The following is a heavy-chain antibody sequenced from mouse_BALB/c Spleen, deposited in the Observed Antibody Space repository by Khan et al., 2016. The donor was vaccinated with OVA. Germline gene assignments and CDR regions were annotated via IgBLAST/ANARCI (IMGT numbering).Heavy chain of an antibody. CDR2: VYPSDSYS. CDR1: GYTFTNYW. CDR3: TREGVDGSSFAN. J-gene: IGHJ3*01. V-gene: IGHV1-69*02. D-gene: IGHD2-3*01. Sequence: QVQLKESGIELVRPGASVKLSCKASGYTFTNYWINWVKQRPGQGLEWIGNVYPSDSYSNYNQRFKDKATLTVDKSSSTAYLLLSSPTSKDSAVYYWTREGVDGSSFANWGQGTLVTVSA.